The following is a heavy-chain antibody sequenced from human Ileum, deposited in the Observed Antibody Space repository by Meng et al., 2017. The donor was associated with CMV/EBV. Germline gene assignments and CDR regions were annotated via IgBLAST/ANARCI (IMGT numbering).Heavy chain of an antibody. CDR2: ISSSGSTI. Sequence: GESLKISCAASGFTFSSYEMNWVRQAPGKGLEWVSYISSSGSTIYYADSVKGRFTISRDNARNSLHLQMDSLRAEDTAVYYCARDGGSHLSNPPFDYWGQGTLVTVSS. D-gene: IGHD3-16*02. CDR3: ARDGGSHLSNPPFDY. CDR1: GFTFSSYE. V-gene: IGHV3-48*03. J-gene: IGHJ4*02.